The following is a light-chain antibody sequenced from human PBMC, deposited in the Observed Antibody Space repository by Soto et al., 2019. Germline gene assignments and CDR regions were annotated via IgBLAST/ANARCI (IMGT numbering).Light chain of an antibody. Sequence: DIQMTQSPSSLSGSIGDRVTVTCRASQTVNTYLHWYQQKPGKAPKLLIYAASNLQSGVPSRFSGSGSGTDFTLTISSLQPEDFATYYCQQSYSILRTSGPGTKVDIK. J-gene: IGKJ3*01. CDR1: QTVNTY. V-gene: IGKV1-39*01. CDR3: QQSYSILRT. CDR2: AAS.